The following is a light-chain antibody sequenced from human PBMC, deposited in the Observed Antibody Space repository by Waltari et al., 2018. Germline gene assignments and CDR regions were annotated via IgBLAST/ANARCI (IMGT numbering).Light chain of an antibody. Sequence: QSVLTQPPSASGTPGQRVTISCSGSSSNIGSNTVNWYQQLPGTAPKLLIYSNNQRPSGVPDPFSGSKSGTPASLAISGLQSEDEADYYCAAWDDSLNGRVFGGGTKLTVL. CDR1: SSNIGSNT. CDR2: SNN. J-gene: IGLJ3*02. CDR3: AAWDDSLNGRV. V-gene: IGLV1-44*01.